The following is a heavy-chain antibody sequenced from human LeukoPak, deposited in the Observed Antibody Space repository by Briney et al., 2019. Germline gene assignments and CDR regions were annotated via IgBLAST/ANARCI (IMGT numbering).Heavy chain of an antibody. CDR2: IYYSGST. CDR1: GGSISSYY. D-gene: IGHD3-22*01. CDR3: ARLYHGSSAYFLDY. V-gene: IGHV4-59*08. Sequence: SETLSLTCTVSGGSISSYYWSWIRQPPGKGLEWIGYIYYSGSTNYNPSLESRITISMDTSKNQFSLRLSSVTAADTAVYYCARLYHGSSAYFLDYWGQGTLVTVSS. J-gene: IGHJ4*02.